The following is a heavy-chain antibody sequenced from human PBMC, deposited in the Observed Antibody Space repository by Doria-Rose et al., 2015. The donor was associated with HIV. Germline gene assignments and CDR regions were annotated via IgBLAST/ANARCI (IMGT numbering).Heavy chain of an antibody. J-gene: IGHJ4*02. V-gene: IGHV2-26*01. CDR3: ARIKSSRWYHKYYFDF. CDR2: IFSDDER. Sequence: SGPVLVKPTETLTLTCTVSGVSLSSPGMGVSWIRQPPRKALEWLANIFSDDERSYNTSLKSRLTISRGTAKSQVVLTMTDMDPVDTATYYCARIKSSRWYHKYYFDFWGQGTLVIVSA. CDR1: GVSLSSPGMG. D-gene: IGHD6-13*01.